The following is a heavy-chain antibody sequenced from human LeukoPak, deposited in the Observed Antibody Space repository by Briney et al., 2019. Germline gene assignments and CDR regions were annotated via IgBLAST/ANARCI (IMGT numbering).Heavy chain of an antibody. CDR1: GGSISSYY. Sequence: PSETLSLTCTVSGGSISSYYWSWIRQPAGKGLEWIGRIYTSGSTNYNPSLKSRVTMSVDTSKNQFSLKLSSVTAADTAVYYCARGSYDFWRGYRDQGYFDLWGRGTLVTVSS. V-gene: IGHV4-4*07. D-gene: IGHD3-3*01. J-gene: IGHJ2*01. CDR3: ARGSYDFWRGYRDQGYFDL. CDR2: IYTSGST.